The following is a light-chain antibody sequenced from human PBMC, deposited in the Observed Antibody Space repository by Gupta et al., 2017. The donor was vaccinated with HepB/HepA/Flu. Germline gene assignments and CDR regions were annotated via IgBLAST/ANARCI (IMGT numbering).Light chain of an antibody. CDR2: QDS. J-gene: IGLJ2*01. CDR3: EAWDSSTAV. Sequence: SHELTQPPSVSVSPGQTASITFSGDNLGDKYACWYQQKPGQSPLLVIYQDSKRPSGVPERFSGSNSGNAANLTISGTQAMDEADYYCEAWDSSTAVFGGGTKLTVL. CDR1: NLGDKY. V-gene: IGLV3-1*01.